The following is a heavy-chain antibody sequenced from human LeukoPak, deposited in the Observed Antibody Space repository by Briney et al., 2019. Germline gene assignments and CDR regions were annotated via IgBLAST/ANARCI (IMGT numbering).Heavy chain of an antibody. V-gene: IGHV3-7*01. CDR3: ARHREGATQVGLFTF. CDR1: GFTFTTYW. Sequence: GGSLTLSCAASGFTFTTYWMAWVRQAPGKGLEWVANIRQDGGEKYYVDSVKGRFTISRDNAQNSLYLHISSLGAEDTAVYYCARHREGATQVGLFTFWGQGTLVIVSS. J-gene: IGHJ4*02. CDR2: IRQDGGEK. D-gene: IGHD3-3*01.